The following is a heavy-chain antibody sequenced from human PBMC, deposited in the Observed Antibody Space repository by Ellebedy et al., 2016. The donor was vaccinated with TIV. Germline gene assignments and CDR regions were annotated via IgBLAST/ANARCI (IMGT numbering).Heavy chain of an antibody. D-gene: IGHD1-26*01. Sequence: PGGSLRLSCAASGFTFSSYGMHWVRQAPGKGLEWVAVISYDGSNKYYADSVKGRFTISRDNSKNTLYQQMNSLRAEDTAVYYGAKGRGGSYYSSIDYWGQGTLVTVSS. CDR1: GFTFSSYG. CDR3: AKGRGGSYYSSIDY. V-gene: IGHV3-30*18. J-gene: IGHJ4*02. CDR2: ISYDGSNK.